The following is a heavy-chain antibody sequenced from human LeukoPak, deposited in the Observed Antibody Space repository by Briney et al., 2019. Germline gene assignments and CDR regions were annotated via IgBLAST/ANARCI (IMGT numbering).Heavy chain of an antibody. D-gene: IGHD3-22*01. CDR1: GGSVSSSGYY. V-gene: IGHV4-39*01. CDR3: ARHGGYDRSGYWFDP. Sequence: SETLSLTCTVSGGSVSSSGYYWGWIRQPPGKGLEWIGSIYYSGSTYYNPSLKSRVTISVDTSKNQFSLKLSSVTAADTAVYYCARHGGYDRSGYWFDPWGQGTLVTVSS. J-gene: IGHJ5*02. CDR2: IYYSGST.